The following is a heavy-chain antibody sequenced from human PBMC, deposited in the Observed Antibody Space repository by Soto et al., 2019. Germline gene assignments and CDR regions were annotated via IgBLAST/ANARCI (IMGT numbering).Heavy chain of an antibody. CDR2: IGPESGAT. D-gene: IGHD3-3*02. CDR3: GRGRSGQIVIFY. J-gene: IGHJ4*02. Sequence: GASVKVSCKTSGYTFTGHYIHWVRQAPQQGPEWMGEIGPESGATRYAEKFRGRVTMTMDTSITTVYMELRNLSPGDTAVYYCGRGRSGQIVIFYWGQGTPVTVSS. CDR1: GYTFTGHY. V-gene: IGHV1-2*02.